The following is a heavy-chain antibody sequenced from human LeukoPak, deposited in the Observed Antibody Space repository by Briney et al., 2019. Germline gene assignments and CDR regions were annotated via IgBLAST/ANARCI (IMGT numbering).Heavy chain of an antibody. V-gene: IGHV1-8*03. J-gene: IGHJ3*02. Sequence: SVKVSCKASGYAFTSYDISWVRQATGERVEWRGWMNPNSGNTGYAQKFQGRVTNTRNTSISTAYMELSSLRSEDTAVYYCARTLLYSSGAFDIWGQGTMVTVSS. CDR2: MNPNSGNT. CDR3: ARTLLYSSGAFDI. CDR1: GYAFTSYD. D-gene: IGHD3-10*01.